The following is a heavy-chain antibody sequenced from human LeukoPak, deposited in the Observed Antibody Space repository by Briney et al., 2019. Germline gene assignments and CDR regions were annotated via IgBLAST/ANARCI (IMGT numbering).Heavy chain of an antibody. J-gene: IGHJ4*02. CDR3: ATRVGATTAFDY. V-gene: IGHV1-69*13. D-gene: IGHD1-26*01. Sequence: ASVKVSCKASGGTFISYAISWVRQAPGQGLEWMGGIIPIFGTANYAQKFQGRVTITADESTSTAYMELSSLRSEDTAVYYCATRVGATTAFDYWGQGTLVTVSS. CDR1: GGTFISYA. CDR2: IIPIFGTA.